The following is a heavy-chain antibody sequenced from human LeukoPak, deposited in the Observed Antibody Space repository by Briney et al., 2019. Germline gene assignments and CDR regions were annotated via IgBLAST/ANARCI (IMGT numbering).Heavy chain of an antibody. CDR2: IYYSGST. V-gene: IGHV4-59*08. CDR1: GGSIGIYY. J-gene: IGHJ4*02. CDR3: ARHDRWPYLIDY. Sequence: PSETLSLTCTVSGGSIGIYYWSWIRQPPGKGLEWIGYIYYSGSTNYNPSLKSRVTISVDTSKKQFSLNLNSVTAADTAVYSCARHDRWPYLIDYWGQGILVTVSS. D-gene: IGHD4-23*01.